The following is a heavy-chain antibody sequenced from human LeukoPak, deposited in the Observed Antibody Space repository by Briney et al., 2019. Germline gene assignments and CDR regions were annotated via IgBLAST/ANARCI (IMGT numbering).Heavy chain of an antibody. CDR3: ASSRRVPGVSIGYFDS. V-gene: IGHV4-34*01. CDR1: GGSFSGYY. D-gene: IGHD3-10*01. J-gene: IGHJ4*02. Sequence: SETLSLTCAVYGGSFSGYYWSWIRQPPGKGLEWIGEINHSGSTYYNPSLKSRVTISVDTSKNQFSLKLSSVTAADTAVYYCASSRRVPGVSIGYFDSWGQGTLVTVSS. CDR2: INHSGST.